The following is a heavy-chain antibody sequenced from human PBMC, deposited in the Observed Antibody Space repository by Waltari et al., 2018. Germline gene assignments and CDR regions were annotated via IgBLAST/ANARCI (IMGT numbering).Heavy chain of an antibody. D-gene: IGHD3-16*01. CDR2: IHPGDFDT. CDR3: SRHVGSRGSYAMDV. J-gene: IGHJ6*02. Sequence: EVQLVQSGTEVKKPGESLKISCQASGYRFRNYWIGWVRQMPEKGLEWMGIIHPGDFDTRYSPSFQGQVTISVDKSVSTAFLQWSSLKASDTAMYYCSRHVGSRGSYAMDVWGQGTTVIVSS. V-gene: IGHV5-51*01. CDR1: GYRFRNYW.